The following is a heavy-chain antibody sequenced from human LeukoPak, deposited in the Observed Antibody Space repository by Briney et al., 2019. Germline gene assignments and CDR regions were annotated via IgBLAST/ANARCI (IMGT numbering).Heavy chain of an antibody. CDR2: ISSGSTYM. CDR1: GFTFSSYS. J-gene: IGHJ4*02. V-gene: IGHV3-21*01. CDR3: GRAGSGSYYEGRDY. Sequence: PGGSLRLSCAASGFTFSSYSMNWVRQAPGKGLEWVSSISSGSTYMYYADSVKGRFTISRDNAQNSMYLQMNSLRAEDTAVYYCGRAGSGSYYEGRDYWGQGTLVTVSS. D-gene: IGHD1-26*01.